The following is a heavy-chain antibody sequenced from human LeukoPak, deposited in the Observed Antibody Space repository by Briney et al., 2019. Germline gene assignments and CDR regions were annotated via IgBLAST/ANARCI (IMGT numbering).Heavy chain of an antibody. J-gene: IGHJ3*02. CDR3: ARLGYCSGGSCYGARPFDI. V-gene: IGHV3-48*03. CDR1: GFTFSSYE. Sequence: PGGSLRLSCAASGFTFSSYEINWVRQAPGRGLEWISYSTSSGSAALYADSVKGRFTISRDNAKNSLYMQMNSLRAEDTDVYYCARLGYCSGGSCYGARPFDIWGQGTMVTVSS. CDR2: STSSGSAA. D-gene: IGHD2-15*01.